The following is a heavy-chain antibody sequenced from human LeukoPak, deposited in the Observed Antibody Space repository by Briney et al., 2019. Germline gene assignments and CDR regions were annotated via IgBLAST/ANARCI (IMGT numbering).Heavy chain of an antibody. CDR1: GXSVSSGSYY. CDR3: ARQANDAFDI. Sequence: KPSETLSLTCTVSGXSVSSGSYYWSWIRQPPGKGLEWIGYIYYSGSTNYNPSLKSRVTISVDTSKNQFSLKLSSVTAADTAVYYCARQANDAFDIWGQGTMVTVSS. D-gene: IGHD4/OR15-4a*01. J-gene: IGHJ3*02. V-gene: IGHV4-61*01. CDR2: IYYSGST.